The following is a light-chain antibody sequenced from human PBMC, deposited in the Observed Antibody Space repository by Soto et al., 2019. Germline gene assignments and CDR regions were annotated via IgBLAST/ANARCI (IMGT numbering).Light chain of an antibody. CDR3: QQYNSYSRT. J-gene: IGKJ1*01. CDR1: QSISSW. CDR2: KAS. Sequence: DIQMTQSPSTLSASVGDRVTITCRASQSISSWLAWYQQKPGTAPKLLIYKASSLESGVPSRFSGSGSGTEFTLTISSLQPDDFATDYCQQYNSYSRTFGQGTKGEIK. V-gene: IGKV1-5*03.